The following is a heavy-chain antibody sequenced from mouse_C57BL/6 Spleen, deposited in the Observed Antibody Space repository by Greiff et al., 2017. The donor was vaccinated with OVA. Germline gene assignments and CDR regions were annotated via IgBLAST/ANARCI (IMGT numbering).Heavy chain of an antibody. CDR3: ARGANDYDGYYFDY. D-gene: IGHD2-4*01. V-gene: IGHV1-63*01. CDR2: IYPGGGYT. Sequence: VQLVESGAELVRPGTSVKMSCKASGYTFTNYWIGWAKQRPGHGLEWIGDIYPGGGYTNYNEKFKGKATLTADKSSSTAYMQFSSLTSEDSAIYYCARGANDYDGYYFDYWGQGTTLTVSS. CDR1: GYTFTNYW. J-gene: IGHJ2*01.